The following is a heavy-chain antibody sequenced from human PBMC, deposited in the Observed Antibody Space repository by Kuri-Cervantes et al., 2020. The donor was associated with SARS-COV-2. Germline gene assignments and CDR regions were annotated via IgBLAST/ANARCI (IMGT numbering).Heavy chain of an antibody. D-gene: IGHD3-22*01. CDR1: GFTVSSNE. Sequence: GGSLRLSCAASGFTVSSNEMSWVRQAPGKGLEWVSSISGGSTYYADSRKGRFTISRDNSKSILNLQVDSLRAKDTAMYCCRSQDTIIAVVIAARRGYWGQGSLVTVSS. CDR3: RSQDTIIAVVIAARRGY. V-gene: IGHV3-38-3*01. CDR2: ISGGST. J-gene: IGHJ4*02.